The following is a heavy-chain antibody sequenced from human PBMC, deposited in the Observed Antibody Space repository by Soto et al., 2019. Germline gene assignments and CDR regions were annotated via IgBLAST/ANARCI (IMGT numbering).Heavy chain of an antibody. V-gene: IGHV3-21*01. J-gene: IGHJ4*02. Sequence: DSVKGRFTISRDNAKNSLYLQMNSLGAEDTAVYYCAKAWYTSGWYFDYWGQGTLVTVSS. CDR3: AKAWYTSGWYFDY. D-gene: IGHD6-19*01.